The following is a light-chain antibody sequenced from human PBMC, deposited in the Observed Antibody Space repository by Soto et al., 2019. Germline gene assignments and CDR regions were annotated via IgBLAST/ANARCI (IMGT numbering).Light chain of an antibody. J-gene: IGLJ1*01. CDR1: SSDVGGYNY. CDR2: EVS. Sequence: SALTQPPSASGSPGQSVTISCTGTSSDVGGYNYVSWYQQHPGKAPKLVIYEVSKRPSGVPDRFSGSKSGNTASLTVSGLQAEDEADYYCSSYAGSNNVFGTGTKVTVL. CDR3: SSYAGSNNV. V-gene: IGLV2-8*01.